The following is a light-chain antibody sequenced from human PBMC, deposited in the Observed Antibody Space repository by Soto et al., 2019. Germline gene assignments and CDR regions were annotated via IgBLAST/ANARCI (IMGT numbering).Light chain of an antibody. CDR2: DAS. J-gene: IGKJ3*01. Sequence: EIVLTQSPATLSLSLGARAPLSCRARQSIGSYLAWYQHKLGQPPRLLIYDASNRATGIPVRFSGSGSGTDFTLTISSLEPEDFAVYYCQQRSTWPPFSFGPGTKVDIK. V-gene: IGKV3-11*01. CDR3: QQRSTWPPFS. CDR1: QSIGSY.